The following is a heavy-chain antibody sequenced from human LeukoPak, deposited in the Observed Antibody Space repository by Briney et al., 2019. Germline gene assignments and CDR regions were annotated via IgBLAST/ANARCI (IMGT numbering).Heavy chain of an antibody. CDR2: ISYDGSNK. CDR3: AKAVHGWGFDY. D-gene: IGHD3-10*01. Sequence: GGSLRLSCAASGFTFSGYGMHWVRQAPGKGLEWVAVISYDGSNKYYADSVKGRFTISRDNSKNTLYLQMNSLRAEDTAVYYCAKAVHGWGFDYWGQGTLVTVSS. J-gene: IGHJ4*02. V-gene: IGHV3-30*18. CDR1: GFTFSGYG.